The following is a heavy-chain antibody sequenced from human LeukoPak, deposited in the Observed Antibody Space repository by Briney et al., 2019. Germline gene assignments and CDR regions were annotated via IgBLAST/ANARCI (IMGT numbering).Heavy chain of an antibody. CDR3: GRATYTSIWFHDAFDI. CDR1: GFTFTTYF. V-gene: IGHV1-2*02. CDR2: INPYSGAT. Sequence: GASVKVSCKASGFTFTTYFMHWVRQAPGQGPEWMGWINPYSGATNSAQKFQGRVTMTRDTSISTAYMELSMLTSDDTAVYYCGRATYTSIWFHDAFDIWGQGTMVTVSS. J-gene: IGHJ3*02. D-gene: IGHD6-13*01.